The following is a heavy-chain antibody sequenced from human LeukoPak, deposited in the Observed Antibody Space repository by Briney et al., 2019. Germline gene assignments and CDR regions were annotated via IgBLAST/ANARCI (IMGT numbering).Heavy chain of an antibody. V-gene: IGHV3-30*04. Sequence: GGSLRLSCAASGFTFSSYAMHWVRQAPGKGLEWVAVISYDGSNKYYADSVKGRFTISRDNSKNTLYLQMNSLRAEDTAVYYCAKDRGFDYWGQGTLVTVSS. J-gene: IGHJ4*02. CDR2: ISYDGSNK. CDR1: GFTFSSYA. CDR3: AKDRGFDY.